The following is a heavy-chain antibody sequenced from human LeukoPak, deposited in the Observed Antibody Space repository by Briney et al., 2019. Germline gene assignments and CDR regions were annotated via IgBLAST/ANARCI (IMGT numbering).Heavy chain of an antibody. V-gene: IGHV4-4*07. CDR1: GGSISSHY. CDR3: ARAVIVGDAFDI. Sequence: SETLSLTCTVSGGSISSHYWSWFRQPAGTGLEWIGRIFTSGSTNYNPSLKSRVTMSVDTSKNQFSLKLSSVTAADTAVYYCARAVIVGDAFDIWGQGTMVTVSS. CDR2: IFTSGST. D-gene: IGHD2/OR15-2a*01. J-gene: IGHJ3*02.